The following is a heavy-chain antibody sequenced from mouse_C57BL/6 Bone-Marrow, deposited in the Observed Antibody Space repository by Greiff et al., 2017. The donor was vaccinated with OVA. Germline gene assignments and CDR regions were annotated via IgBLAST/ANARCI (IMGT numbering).Heavy chain of an antibody. D-gene: IGHD4-1*01. CDR3: ARPNWVAWFAY. J-gene: IGHJ3*01. V-gene: IGHV5-4*03. CDR2: ISDGGSYT. Sequence: EVMLVESGGGLVKPGGSLKLSCAASGFTFSGYAMSWVRQTPEKRLEWVATISDGGSYTYYPDNVKGRFTISRDNAKNNLYLQMSHLKSEDTAMYYCARPNWVAWFAYWGQGTLVTVSA. CDR1: GFTFSGYA.